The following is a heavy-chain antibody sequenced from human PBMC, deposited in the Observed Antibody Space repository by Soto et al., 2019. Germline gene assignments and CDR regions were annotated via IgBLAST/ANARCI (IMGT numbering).Heavy chain of an antibody. CDR3: AGGDYDNWFDP. CDR1: GGSISSGGYY. J-gene: IGHJ5*02. CDR2: IYYSGST. V-gene: IGHV4-31*03. Sequence: QVQLQESGPGLVKPSQTLSLTCTVSGGSISSGGYYWSWIRQHPGKGLEWIGCIYYSGSTYYNPFLKIRVTISVDTSKNQFSLNLTSVTAADTAVYYCAGGDYDNWFDPWGQGTLVTVSS. D-gene: IGHD4-17*01.